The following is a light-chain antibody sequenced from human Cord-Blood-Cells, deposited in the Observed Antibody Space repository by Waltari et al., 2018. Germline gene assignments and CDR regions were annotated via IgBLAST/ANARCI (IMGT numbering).Light chain of an antibody. Sequence: DIQMTQSPSSLSASVGERVTITCRASQSISSYLNWYQQKPGKAPKLLIYAASSLQSGVPSRFSGSGSGTDFTITISSLQPEDFATYYCQQSYSTPYSFGQGTKLEIK. V-gene: IGKV1-39*01. CDR3: QQSYSTPYS. CDR2: AAS. CDR1: QSISSY. J-gene: IGKJ2*03.